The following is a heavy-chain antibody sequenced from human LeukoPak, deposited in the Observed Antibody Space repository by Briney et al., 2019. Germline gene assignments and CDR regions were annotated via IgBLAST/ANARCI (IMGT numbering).Heavy chain of an antibody. CDR2: ISGSGGST. V-gene: IGHV3-23*01. J-gene: IGHJ4*02. D-gene: IGHD6-19*01. CDR1: GFTFSSYA. CDR3: AKSRSGWYLFDY. Sequence: PGGSLRLSCAASGFTFSSYAMNWVRQAPGKGLEWASAISGSGGSTNYADSVKGRFTISRDNSKDTLYLQMNSLRAEDTAVYYCAKSRSGWYLFDYWGQGTLVTVSS.